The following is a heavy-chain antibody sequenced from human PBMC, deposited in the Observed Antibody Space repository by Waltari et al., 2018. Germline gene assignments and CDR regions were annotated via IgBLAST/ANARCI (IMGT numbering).Heavy chain of an antibody. J-gene: IGHJ3*02. V-gene: IGHV4-59*08. CDR3: ARTSPPPIEWFDTPLWAFDI. Sequence: QVQLQESGPGLVKPSETLSLTCTVSGGSISSYYWSWIRQPPGKGLEWIGYIYYSGSTNYNPSLKSRVTISVDTSKNQFSLKLSSVTAADTAVYYCARTSPPPIEWFDTPLWAFDIWGQGTMVTVSS. CDR1: GGSISSYY. CDR2: IYYSGST. D-gene: IGHD3-3*01.